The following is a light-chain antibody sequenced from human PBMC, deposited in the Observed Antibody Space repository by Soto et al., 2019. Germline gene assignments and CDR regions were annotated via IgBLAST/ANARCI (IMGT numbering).Light chain of an antibody. Sequence: EMVMTQSPATLSVSPGERATLSCRASQSVRSNLAWYQQKPGQAPRLLIYGASTRATGIPARFSGSGSGTELTLTINSLQSEDFAVYYCHQYNNWPPWTFGQGTKVEIK. CDR3: HQYNNWPPWT. CDR1: QSVRSN. J-gene: IGKJ1*01. V-gene: IGKV3-15*01. CDR2: GAS.